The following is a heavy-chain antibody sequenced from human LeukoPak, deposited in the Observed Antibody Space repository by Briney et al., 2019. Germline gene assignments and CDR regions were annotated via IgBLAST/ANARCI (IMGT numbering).Heavy chain of an antibody. D-gene: IGHD2-15*01. J-gene: IGHJ6*03. CDR3: ARVLRYCSGGNCYSGGLGYMDV. CDR1: GFTFRSYE. Sequence: GGSLTLSCEDSGFTFRSYEMNWVRQAPGKGLEWIAYLSSSGSAFSYADSVKGRFTIARDNAKNSVYLEMNSLRADDTAVYYCARVLRYCSGGNCYSGGLGYMDVWGKGTTVTISS. CDR2: LSSSGSAF. V-gene: IGHV3-48*03.